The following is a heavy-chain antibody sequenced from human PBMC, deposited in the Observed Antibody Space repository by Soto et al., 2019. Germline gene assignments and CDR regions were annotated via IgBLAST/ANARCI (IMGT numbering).Heavy chain of an antibody. D-gene: IGHD3-22*01. J-gene: IGHJ4*02. V-gene: IGHV1-69*13. CDR2: IIPIFGTA. Sequence: ASVKVSCKASGYTFRSYGVTWVRQAPGQGLEWMGGIIPIFGTANYAQKFQGRVTITADESTSTAYMELSSLRSEDTAVYYCARYYYDSSGYHDYWGQGTLVTVSS. CDR3: ARYYYDSSGYHDY. CDR1: GYTFRSYG.